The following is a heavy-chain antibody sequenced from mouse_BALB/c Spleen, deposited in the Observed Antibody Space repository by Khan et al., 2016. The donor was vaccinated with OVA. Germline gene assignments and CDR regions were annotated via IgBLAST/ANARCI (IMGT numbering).Heavy chain of an antibody. CDR3: ARRGLYGSFAY. CDR2: IDPSTGYT. CDR1: GYTFTTYG. J-gene: IGHJ3*01. D-gene: IGHD1-1*02. V-gene: IGHV1-4*01. Sequence: VQLQQSGAELAKPGASVKMSCKASGYTFTTYGMHWVKQRPGQGLEWIGYIDPSTGYTEYHQKFKDKATLTTDKSSSTAYMQLSSLTSEDSAVYCCARRGLYGSFAYWGQGTLVTVSA.